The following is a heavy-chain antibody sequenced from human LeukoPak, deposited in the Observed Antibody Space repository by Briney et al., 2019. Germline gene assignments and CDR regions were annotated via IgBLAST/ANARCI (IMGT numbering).Heavy chain of an antibody. J-gene: IGHJ4*02. V-gene: IGHV3-11*04. CDR1: GFPFSDYY. D-gene: IGHD2-2*02. CDR3: AKEGRCSRTSCHIDF. Sequence: PGGSLRLSCAASGFPFSDYYMTWIRQAPGKGLEWVSYISSSGTSIYYADSVKGRFTISRDNSKNSLYLQMNNLRADDTAVYYCAKEGRCSRTSCHIDFWGQGTLVTVSS. CDR2: ISSSGTSI.